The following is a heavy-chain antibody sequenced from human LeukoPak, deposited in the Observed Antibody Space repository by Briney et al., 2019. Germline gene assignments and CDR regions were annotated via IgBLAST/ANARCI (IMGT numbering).Heavy chain of an antibody. J-gene: IGHJ6*02. Sequence: ASVKVSCKASGYSFTSYGFTWVRRAPGQGLEWMGWISAYDGSTNYAQKIRGRVTMTTDASKNTVYMELRSLRFDDTAVYYCARGGRDGMDVWGQGTAVTVSS. CDR3: ARGGRDGMDV. V-gene: IGHV1-18*01. CDR2: ISAYDGST. D-gene: IGHD3-10*01. CDR1: GYSFTSYG.